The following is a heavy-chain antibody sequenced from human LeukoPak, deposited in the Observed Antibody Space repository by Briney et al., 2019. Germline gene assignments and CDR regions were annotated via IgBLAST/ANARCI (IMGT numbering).Heavy chain of an antibody. CDR1: VFTFSSYS. D-gene: IGHD1-26*01. CDR2: ISGSGGST. V-gene: IGHV3-23*01. J-gene: IGHJ4*02. CDR3: AKVSGIVSGTIDY. Sequence: PGGSLRLSCAASVFTFSSYSMSWVRQAPWKGLEWVSAISGSGGSTYYADSVKGRFTISRDNSKNTLYLQMNSLRAEDTAVYYCAKVSGIVSGTIDYWGQGTLVTVSS.